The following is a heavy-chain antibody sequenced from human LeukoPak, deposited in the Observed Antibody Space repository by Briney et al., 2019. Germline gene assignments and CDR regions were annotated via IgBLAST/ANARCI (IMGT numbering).Heavy chain of an antibody. D-gene: IGHD5-12*01. CDR2: INPNGGST. V-gene: IGHV1-46*01. CDR1: GYTFTSHY. CDR3: ARVWGYSGYYDY. J-gene: IGHJ4*02. Sequence: GASVKVSCKASGYTFTSHYMHWVRQAPGQGLEWMGIINPNGGSTNYAQKLQGRVTMTTDTSTSTAYMELRSLRSDDTAVYYCARVWGYSGYYDYWGQGTLVTVSS.